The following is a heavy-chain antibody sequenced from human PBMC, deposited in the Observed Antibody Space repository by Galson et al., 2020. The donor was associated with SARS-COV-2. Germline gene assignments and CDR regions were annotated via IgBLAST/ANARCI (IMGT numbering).Heavy chain of an antibody. V-gene: IGHV3-33*01. CDR1: GFTSISYA. D-gene: IGHD6-19*01. Sequence: GVPLRLSCAPSGFTSISYAMPWARQAPRKERERVAAIWSDVSNKYHADSVKGRFTIPRDNSKSTLYLQMNSLRAEDTAVYYCARDLAVAARGEGYWGEGILVTVAS. J-gene: IGHJ4*02. CDR2: IWSDVSNK. CDR3: ARDLAVAARGEGY.